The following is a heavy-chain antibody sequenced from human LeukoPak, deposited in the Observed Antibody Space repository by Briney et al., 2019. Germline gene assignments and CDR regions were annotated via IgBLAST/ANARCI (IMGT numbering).Heavy chain of an antibody. Sequence: GGSLRLSCAASGFTFSSYGTHWVRQAPGKGLEWVAVIWYDGSNKYYAGSVKGRFTISRDNSKNTLYLQMNSLRAEDTAVYYCARGGVLWFGELLSQPFDYWGQGTLVTVSS. J-gene: IGHJ4*02. CDR2: IWYDGSNK. CDR3: ARGGVLWFGELLSQPFDY. D-gene: IGHD3-10*01. V-gene: IGHV3-33*01. CDR1: GFTFSSYG.